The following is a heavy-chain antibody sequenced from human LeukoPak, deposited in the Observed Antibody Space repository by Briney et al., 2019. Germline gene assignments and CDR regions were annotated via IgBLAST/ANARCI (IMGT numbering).Heavy chain of an antibody. CDR3: ARVVYYDSSGYYPSPNWYFDL. J-gene: IGHJ2*01. D-gene: IGHD3-22*01. CDR2: IYHSGST. Sequence: SETLSLTCTVSGGSISSGGYYWSWIRQHPGKGLEWIGYIYHSGSTYYNPSLKSRVTISVDRSKNQFSLKLSSVTAADTAVYYCARVVYYDSSGYYPSPNWYFDLWGRGTLVTVSS. V-gene: IGHV4-30-2*01. CDR1: GGSISSGGYY.